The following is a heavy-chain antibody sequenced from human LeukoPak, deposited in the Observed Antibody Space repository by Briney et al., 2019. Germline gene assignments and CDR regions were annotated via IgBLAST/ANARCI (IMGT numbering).Heavy chain of an antibody. J-gene: IGHJ3*02. D-gene: IGHD3-10*01. Sequence: SETLSLTCTVSGCSISSYYWSWIRQPAGKGLEWIGRIHTSGSTNYNPSLKSRVTMSVDTSKNQFSLKLNSVTAADTAVYYCAKSNGYGLVDIWGQGTMVTVSS. CDR3: AKSNGYGLVDI. CDR1: GCSISSYY. CDR2: IHTSGST. V-gene: IGHV4-4*07.